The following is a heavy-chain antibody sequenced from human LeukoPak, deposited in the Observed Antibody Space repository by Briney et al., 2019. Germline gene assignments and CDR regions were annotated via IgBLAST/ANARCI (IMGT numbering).Heavy chain of an antibody. CDR2: IYPGDSDT. V-gene: IGHV5-51*01. J-gene: IGHJ3*02. CDR1: GYIFTSYW. Sequence: GESLKISCKGSGYIFTSYWIGWVRQMPEKGLEWMGIIYPGDSDTRYSPSFQGQVTISADKSISTAYLQWSSLKASDTAMYYCAKLRFLENDAFDIWGQGTMVTVSS. D-gene: IGHD3-3*01. CDR3: AKLRFLENDAFDI.